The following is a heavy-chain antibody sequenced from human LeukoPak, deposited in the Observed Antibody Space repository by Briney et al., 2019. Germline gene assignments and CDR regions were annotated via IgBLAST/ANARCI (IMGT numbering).Heavy chain of an antibody. V-gene: IGHV1-69*06. CDR2: IIPIFGTA. D-gene: IGHD3-22*01. CDR1: GGTFSSYA. Sequence: SVKVSCKASGGTFSSYAISWVRQAPGQGLEWMGGIIPIFGTANYAQKFQGRVTMTEDTSTDTAYMELSSLRSEDTAVYYCATGLQNYYDSSGYFQVAFDIWGQGTMVTVSS. J-gene: IGHJ3*02. CDR3: ATGLQNYYDSSGYFQVAFDI.